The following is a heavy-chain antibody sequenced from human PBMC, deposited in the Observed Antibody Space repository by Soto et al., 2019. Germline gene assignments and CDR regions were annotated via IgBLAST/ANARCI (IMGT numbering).Heavy chain of an antibody. CDR2: IYHSGST. D-gene: IGHD5-12*01. CDR1: GGSISSGGYS. J-gene: IGHJ4*02. V-gene: IGHV4-30-2*01. Sequence: SETLSLTCAVSGGSISSGGYSWSWIRQPPGKGLEWIGYIYHSGSTYYNPSLKSRVTISVGRSKNQFSLKLSSVTAADTAVYYCARERWLQLGHYFDYWGQGTLVTVSS. CDR3: ARERWLQLGHYFDY.